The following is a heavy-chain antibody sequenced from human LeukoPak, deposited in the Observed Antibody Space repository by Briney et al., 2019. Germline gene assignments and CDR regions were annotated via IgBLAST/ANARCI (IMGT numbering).Heavy chain of an antibody. J-gene: IGHJ4*02. CDR3: ARGGSNNWLFDS. Sequence: GGSLRLSCAASGFTFSTSAVHWVRQAPGKGLEWVAIISYDAKNKYYADSVKGRFTISRDNSKNTLYLQMNSLIFEDTAVYYCARGGSNNWLFDSWGQGTLVTVSS. D-gene: IGHD1-1*01. CDR2: ISYDAKNK. V-gene: IGHV3-30*04. CDR1: GFTFSTSA.